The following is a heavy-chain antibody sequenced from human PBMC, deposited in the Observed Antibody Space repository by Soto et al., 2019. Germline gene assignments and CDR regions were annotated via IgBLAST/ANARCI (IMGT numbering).Heavy chain of an antibody. V-gene: IGHV1-18*01. CDR2: ISAYNGNT. CDR3: ARDASSSFPYYYYYMDV. J-gene: IGHJ6*03. CDR1: GYTFTSYG. Sequence: GASVKVSCKASGYTFTSYGISWVRQAPGQGLEWMGWISAYNGNTNYAQKHQGRVTMTTDTSTSTAYMELRSLRSDDTAVYYCARDASSSFPYYYYYMDVWGKGTTVTVSS. D-gene: IGHD6-6*01.